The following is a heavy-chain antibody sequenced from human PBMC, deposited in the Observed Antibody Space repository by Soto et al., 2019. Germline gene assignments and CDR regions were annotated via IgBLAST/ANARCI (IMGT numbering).Heavy chain of an antibody. CDR2: ISGSGGST. V-gene: IGHV3-23*01. J-gene: IGHJ6*02. Sequence: PGGSLRLSCAASGFTFSSYAMSWVRQAPGKGLEWVSAISGSGGSTYYADSVKGRFTISRDNSKNTLYLQMNSLRAEDTAVYYCAKDREYCSGGSCYSDYYGMDVWGQGTTVTVSS. CDR1: GFTFSSYA. D-gene: IGHD2-15*01. CDR3: AKDREYCSGGSCYSDYYGMDV.